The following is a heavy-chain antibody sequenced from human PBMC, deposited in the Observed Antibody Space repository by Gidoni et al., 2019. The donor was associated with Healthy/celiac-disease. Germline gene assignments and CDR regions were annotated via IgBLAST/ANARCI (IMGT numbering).Heavy chain of an antibody. D-gene: IGHD4-17*01. J-gene: IGHJ4*02. V-gene: IGHV4-61*02. Sequence: QMQLQESAPGLVKPSQPLYLTCTVPGGSIRRGSYYWRWIRQPAGKGLEWIGRIYTSGSTNYNPSLKSRVTISVDTSKNQFSLKLSSVTAADTAVYYCAREPTTVVTPSALFDYWGQGTLVTVSS. CDR1: GGSIRRGSYY. CDR2: IYTSGST. CDR3: AREPTTVVTPSALFDY.